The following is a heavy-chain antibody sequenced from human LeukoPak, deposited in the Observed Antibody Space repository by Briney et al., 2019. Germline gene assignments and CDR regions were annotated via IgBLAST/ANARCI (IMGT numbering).Heavy chain of an antibody. V-gene: IGHV4-59*01. CDR1: GGSISSYY. CDR3: ARANSEKYYDFWSGYPLGWFDP. D-gene: IGHD3-3*01. J-gene: IGHJ5*02. CDR2: IYYSGST. Sequence: SETLSLTCTVSGGSISSYYWSWIRQPPGKGLEWIGYIYYSGSTNYNPSLKSRVTISVGTSENQFSLKLSSVTAADTAVYYCARANSEKYYDFWSGYPLGWFDPWGQGTLVTVSS.